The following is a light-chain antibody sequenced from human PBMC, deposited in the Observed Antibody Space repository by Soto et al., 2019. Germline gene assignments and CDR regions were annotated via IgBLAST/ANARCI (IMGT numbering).Light chain of an antibody. CDR3: SSYTSATTYV. CDR1: SSDVGAYNY. J-gene: IGLJ1*01. Sequence: SVLPQPASVSGSPGQSITIPCTGTSSDVGAYNYDSWYQQYPGEAPKVIIYDVSHRPAGVSNRFSGSKSGNTASLTIPGLQTQDEADYYCSSYTSATTYVFGTGTKVTVL. V-gene: IGLV2-14*01. CDR2: DVS.